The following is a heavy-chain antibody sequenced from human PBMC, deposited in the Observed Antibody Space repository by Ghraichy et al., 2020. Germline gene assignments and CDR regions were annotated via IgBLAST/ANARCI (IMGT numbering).Heavy chain of an antibody. CDR3: ARGVKGTLTDFDY. CDR1: GFTFSTYA. V-gene: IGHV3-23*01. D-gene: IGHD1-1*01. J-gene: IGHJ4*02. CDR2: ISGTAGST. Sequence: GGSLRLSCAASGFTFSTYAMSWVRQAPGKGLEWVSVISGTAGSTYYADSVKGRFTISRDNSKNTLYLQMNSLRAEDTAVYYCARGVKGTLTDFDYWGQGTLVTVSS.